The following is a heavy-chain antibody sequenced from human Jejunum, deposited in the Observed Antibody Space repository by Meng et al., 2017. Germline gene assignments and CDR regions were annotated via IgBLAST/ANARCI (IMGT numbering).Heavy chain of an antibody. CDR1: GGSFSTYD. D-gene: IGHD2-21*02. Sequence: QVQQRGAGRLKPSETLSLTCAFQGGSFSTYDWSWIRQPPGKGLEWLGQIHHSGSINDNPSLKGRVTMSVDTSRSQISLKLNSVTAADTAVYYCRLAYCVSDCGDYWGQGTLVTVSS. CDR3: RLAYCVSDCGDY. CDR2: IHHSGSI. V-gene: IGHV4-34*01. J-gene: IGHJ4*02.